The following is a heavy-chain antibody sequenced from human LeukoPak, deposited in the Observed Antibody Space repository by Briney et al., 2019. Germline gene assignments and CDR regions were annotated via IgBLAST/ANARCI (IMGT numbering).Heavy chain of an antibody. CDR1: GYTFSSYG. V-gene: IGHV1-18*01. CDR3: ARDYSGWYRWFDP. D-gene: IGHD6-19*01. Sequence: ASVKVSCKASGYTFSSYGISWVRQAPGQGLEWMGWISAYNGNTDYAQKLQGRVTMTTDTSTSTAYMELRSLRSDDTAVYYCARDYSGWYRWFDPWGQGTLVTVSS. CDR2: ISAYNGNT. J-gene: IGHJ5*02.